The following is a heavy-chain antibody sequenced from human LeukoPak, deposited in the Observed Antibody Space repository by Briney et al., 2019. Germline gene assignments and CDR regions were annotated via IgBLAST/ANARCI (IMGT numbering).Heavy chain of an antibody. V-gene: IGHV4-34*01. CDR2: INHSGST. J-gene: IGHJ4*02. Sequence: SETLSLTCAVYGGSFSGYYWSWIRQPPGKGLEWIGEINHSGSTTYNPSLKSRVTISVDTSKNQFSLKLTSVTAADTAVYYCAREDLGAETTMDYWGQEPLVTVSS. CDR1: GGSFSGYY. D-gene: IGHD1-1*01. CDR3: AREDLGAETTMDY.